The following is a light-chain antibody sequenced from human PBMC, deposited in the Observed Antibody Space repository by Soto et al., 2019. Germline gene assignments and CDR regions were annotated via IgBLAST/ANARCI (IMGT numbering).Light chain of an antibody. Sequence: QSVLTQPPSASGTPGQRVTISCSGTSSDVGFYNYVSWFQQYPGKAPKLMIFEVTNRPSGVSDRFSGSKSDNTASLTISGLQADDEADYFCTSYTTSSTWVFGGGTQLTVL. J-gene: IGLJ7*01. V-gene: IGLV2-14*01. CDR2: EVT. CDR3: TSYTTSSTWV. CDR1: SSDVGFYNY.